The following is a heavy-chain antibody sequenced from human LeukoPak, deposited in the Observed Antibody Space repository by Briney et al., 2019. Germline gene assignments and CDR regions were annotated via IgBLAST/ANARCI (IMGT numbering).Heavy chain of an antibody. D-gene: IGHD5-24*01. CDR2: INPNSGGT. Sequence: GASVKVSCKASGYTFTGYYMHWVRQAPGQGLERMGWINPNSGGTNYAQQFQDRVTMTRDTSISTAYMELSSLRSDDTAVYYCARGRDIEMATHSTVPIYDYWGQGTLITVSS. J-gene: IGHJ4*02. V-gene: IGHV1-2*02. CDR3: ARGRDIEMATHSTVPIYDY. CDR1: GYTFTGYY.